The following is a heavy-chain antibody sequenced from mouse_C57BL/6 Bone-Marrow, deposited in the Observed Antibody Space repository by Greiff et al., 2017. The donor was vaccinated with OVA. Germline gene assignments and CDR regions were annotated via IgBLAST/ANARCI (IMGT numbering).Heavy chain of an antibody. D-gene: IGHD2-1*01. CDR2: IDPETGGT. CDR1: GYTFTDYE. CDR3: TRDGNYVNYFDY. J-gene: IGHJ2*01. V-gene: IGHV1-15*01. Sequence: VKLVESGAELVRPGASVTLSCKASGYTFTDYEMHWVKQTPVHGLEWIGAIDPETGGTAYNQKFKGKAILTADKSSSTAYMELRSLTSEDSAVYYCTRDGNYVNYFDYWGQGTTLTVSS.